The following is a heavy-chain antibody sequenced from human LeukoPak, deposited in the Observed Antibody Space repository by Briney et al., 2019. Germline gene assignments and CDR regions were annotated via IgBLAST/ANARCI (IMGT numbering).Heavy chain of an antibody. D-gene: IGHD1-26*01. CDR3: TREFIVGASDWFDP. Sequence: PGGSLRLSCTASGFTFGDYAMSWVRQAPGKGLEWVGFIRSKTYGGTTEYAASVKGRFINSRNDTKSIAYLQMNSLKTEDTAVYYCTREFIVGASDWFDPWGQGTLVTVSS. CDR1: GFTFGDYA. V-gene: IGHV3-49*04. J-gene: IGHJ5*02. CDR2: IRSKTYGGTT.